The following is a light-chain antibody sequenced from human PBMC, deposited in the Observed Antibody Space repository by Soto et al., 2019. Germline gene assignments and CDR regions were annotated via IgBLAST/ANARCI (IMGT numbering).Light chain of an antibody. CDR2: WAS. J-gene: IGKJ4*01. Sequence: DIVMTQSPDSLAVSLGERATFNCKCSQSVLFSANNKNYLAWYQQKPGQPPKLLIYWASTRESGVPDRFSGSGSGTDFTLTISSLQAEDVAVYYCQQYYSTPLSFGGGTKVEIK. CDR3: QQYYSTPLS. V-gene: IGKV4-1*01. CDR1: QSVLFSANNKNY.